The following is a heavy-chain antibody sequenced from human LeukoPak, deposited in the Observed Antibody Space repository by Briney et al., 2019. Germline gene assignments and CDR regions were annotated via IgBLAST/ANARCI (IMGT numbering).Heavy chain of an antibody. D-gene: IGHD3-9*01. CDR3: ATAESNYDILTGYSRY. Sequence: GGSLRLSCAASGFTFSSYAMHWVRQAPGKGLEWVAVISYDGSNKYYADSVKGRFTISRDNSKNTLYLQMNSLRAEDTAVYYCATAESNYDILTGYSRYWGQGTLATVSS. V-gene: IGHV3-30*04. CDR1: GFTFSSYA. J-gene: IGHJ4*02. CDR2: ISYDGSNK.